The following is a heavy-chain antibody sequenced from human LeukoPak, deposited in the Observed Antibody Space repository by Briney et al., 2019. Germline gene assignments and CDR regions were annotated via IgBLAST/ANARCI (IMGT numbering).Heavy chain of an antibody. Sequence: PSETLSLTCTVSGDSFSRNTYSWGWIRQPPGKGLEWIGSIYYTGRTFYNPSLKSRVTISVDTSKNQFSLKLSSVTAADTAVYYCARRGTMGGSFVGAFDIWGQGTMVTVSS. D-gene: IGHD1-26*01. CDR3: ARRGTMGGSFVGAFDI. V-gene: IGHV4-39*01. CDR1: GDSFSRNTYS. CDR2: IYYTGRT. J-gene: IGHJ3*02.